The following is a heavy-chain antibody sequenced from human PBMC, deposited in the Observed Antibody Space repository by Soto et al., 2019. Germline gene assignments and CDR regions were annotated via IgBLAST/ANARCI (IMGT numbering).Heavy chain of an antibody. CDR1: CYSISSGYY. J-gene: IGHJ4*02. V-gene: IGHV4-38-2*01. CDR2: IYHSGST. CDR3: ARGITYYDILTGPHAASYFDY. Sequence: PSETLSLTCAVSCYSISSGYYWGWIRQPPGKGLEWIGSIYHSGSTYYNPSLKSRVTISVDTSKNQFSLKLSSVTAADTAVYYCARGITYYDILTGPHAASYFDYWGQGTLVTVSS. D-gene: IGHD3-9*01.